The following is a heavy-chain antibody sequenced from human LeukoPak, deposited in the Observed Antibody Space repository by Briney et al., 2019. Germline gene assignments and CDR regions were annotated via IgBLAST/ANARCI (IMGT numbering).Heavy chain of an antibody. CDR1: GGSFSGYY. CDR3: ARRPGYCPNGVCYKRNWFDP. D-gene: IGHD2-8*01. Sequence: SETLSLTCAVYGGSFSGYYWSWIRQPPGKGLEWIGEINHSGSTNYNPSLKSRVAISVDTSKNQFSLKLSSVTAADTAVYYCARRPGYCPNGVCYKRNWFDPWGQGTLVTVSS. V-gene: IGHV4-34*01. J-gene: IGHJ5*02. CDR2: INHSGST.